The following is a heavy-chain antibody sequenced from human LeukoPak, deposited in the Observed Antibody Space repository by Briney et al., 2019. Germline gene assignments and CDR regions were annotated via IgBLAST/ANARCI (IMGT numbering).Heavy chain of an antibody. J-gene: IGHJ4*02. CDR3: ASLNYFDSSDYGDY. Sequence: GGSLRLSCAASGFTFNNYAMSWVRQAPGKGLEWVSAISGSGGSTYHTDSVTGRFTISRDNSKNTLYLQMNSLRAEDTALYYCASLNYFDSSDYGDYWGQGTLVTVSS. CDR1: GFTFNNYA. V-gene: IGHV3-23*01. CDR2: ISGSGGST. D-gene: IGHD3-22*01.